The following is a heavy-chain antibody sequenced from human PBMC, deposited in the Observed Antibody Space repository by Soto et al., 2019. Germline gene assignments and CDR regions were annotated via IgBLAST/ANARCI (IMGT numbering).Heavy chain of an antibody. CDR2: INAGNGNT. D-gene: IGHD2-2*01. Sequence: ASVKVSCKASGYTFTTYVMHWVRQAPGQRFEWMGWINAGNGNTQYSQKFQGRVTITRDTSASTAYMELSSLRSEDTAVYYCATSRDYCSSTSCYEGYYYYMDVWGKGTTVTVSS. J-gene: IGHJ6*03. V-gene: IGHV1-3*01. CDR1: GYTFTTYV. CDR3: ATSRDYCSSTSCYEGYYYYMDV.